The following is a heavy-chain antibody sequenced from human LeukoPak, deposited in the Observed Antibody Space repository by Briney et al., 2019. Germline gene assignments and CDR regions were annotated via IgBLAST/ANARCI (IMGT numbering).Heavy chain of an antibody. D-gene: IGHD3-3*01. J-gene: IGHJ4*02. CDR3: ARVGRSGYYFDY. CDR1: GGSIGSYY. Sequence: PSETLSLTCTVSGGSIGSYYWSWIRQPPGKGLEWIGYIYYSGSTNYNPSLKSRVTISVDTSKNQFSLKLSSVTAADTAVYYCARVGRSGYYFDYWGQGTLVTVSS. V-gene: IGHV4-59*01. CDR2: IYYSGST.